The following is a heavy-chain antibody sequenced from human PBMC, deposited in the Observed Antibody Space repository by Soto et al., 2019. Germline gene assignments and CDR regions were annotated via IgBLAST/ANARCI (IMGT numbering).Heavy chain of an antibody. Sequence: PSETLSLTCTVSGGSISSGGYYWSWIRQHPGKGLEWIGYIYYSGSTYYNPSLKSRVTISVDTSKNQFSLKLSSVTAADTAVYYCANDYYGSGTYSYGMDVWGQGTKVTVSS. V-gene: IGHV4-31*03. J-gene: IGHJ6*02. CDR1: GGSISSGGYY. D-gene: IGHD3-10*01. CDR2: IYYSGST. CDR3: ANDYYGSGTYSYGMDV.